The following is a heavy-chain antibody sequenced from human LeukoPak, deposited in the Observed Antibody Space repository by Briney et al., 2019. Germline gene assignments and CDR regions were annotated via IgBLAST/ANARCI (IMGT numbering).Heavy chain of an antibody. D-gene: IGHD5-24*01. CDR2: IKQDGSEK. Sequence: GGSLRPSCAASGFTFSSYWMSWVRQAPGKGLEWVANIKQDGSEKYYVDSVKGRFTISRDNAKNSLYLQMNSLRAEDTAVYYCARQRWLQNRYFDYWGQGTLVTVSS. CDR3: ARQRWLQNRYFDY. J-gene: IGHJ4*02. CDR1: GFTFSSYW. V-gene: IGHV3-7*01.